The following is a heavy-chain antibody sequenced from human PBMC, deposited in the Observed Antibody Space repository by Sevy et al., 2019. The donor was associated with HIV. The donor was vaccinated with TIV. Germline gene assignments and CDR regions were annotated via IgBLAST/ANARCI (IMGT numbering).Heavy chain of an antibody. V-gene: IGHV3-7*03. Sequence: GGSLRLSCAASGFTFSSYWMRWVRQAPGKGLEWVANIKQDGSEKYYVDSVKGRFTISRDNARNSLYLQMNSLRAEDMARYYCAGVGGDYSGGGDGLDHFDYWGQGTLVTVSS. CDR2: IKQDGSEK. J-gene: IGHJ4*02. CDR1: GFTFSSYW. D-gene: IGHD6-19*01. CDR3: AGVGGDYSGGGDGLDHFDY.